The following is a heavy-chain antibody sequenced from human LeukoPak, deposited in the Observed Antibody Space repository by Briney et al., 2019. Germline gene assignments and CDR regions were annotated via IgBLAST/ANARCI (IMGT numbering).Heavy chain of an antibody. CDR3: ARSKRGYDILTGYYRFFDY. CDR2: INHSGST. CDR1: GGSFSGYY. D-gene: IGHD3-9*01. J-gene: IGHJ4*02. V-gene: IGHV4-34*01. Sequence: SETLSLTCAVYGGSFSGYYWSWIRQPPGKGLEWIGEINHSGSTNYNLSLKSRVTISVDTSKNQFSLKLSSVTAADTAVYYCARSKRGYDILTGYYRFFDYWGQGTLVTVSS.